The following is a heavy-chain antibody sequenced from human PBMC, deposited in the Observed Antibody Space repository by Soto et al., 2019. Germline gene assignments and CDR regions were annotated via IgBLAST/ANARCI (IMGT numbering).Heavy chain of an antibody. CDR1: AGFTSRGAYY. D-gene: IGHD1-26*01. J-gene: IGHJ6*02. CDR3: ARVSGSYYDGNDV. Sequence: PETRSPTSTVSAGFTSRGAYYWIWLRQPPGKGLEWIGEIYHSGSTNYNPSLKSRVTISVDKSKNQFSLKLSSVTAADTAVYYCARVSGSYYDGNDVWGQGTTVTVSS. CDR2: IYHSGST. V-gene: IGHV4-39*07.